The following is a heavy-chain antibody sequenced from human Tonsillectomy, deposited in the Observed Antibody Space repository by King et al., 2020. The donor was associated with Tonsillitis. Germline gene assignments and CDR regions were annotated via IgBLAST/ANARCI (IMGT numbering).Heavy chain of an antibody. CDR1: GGSISRGDDY. J-gene: IGHJ5*01. Sequence: QLQESGPRLVMPSQTLSLTCTVSGGSISRGDDYWSWIRQSPGKGPEWIGYIYSSGSTYYNSSLKSRVTISINMSKTQFSLKMRSVTVADTAVYYCAKADGSGSYWVLNWFDSWGQGISVSVSS. CDR3: AKADGSGSYWVLNWFDS. CDR2: IYSSGST. V-gene: IGHV4-30-4*08. D-gene: IGHD3-10*01.